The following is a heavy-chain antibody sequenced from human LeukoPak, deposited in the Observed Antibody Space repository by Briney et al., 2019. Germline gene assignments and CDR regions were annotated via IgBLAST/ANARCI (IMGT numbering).Heavy chain of an antibody. J-gene: IGHJ4*02. CDR1: GFTFSSYG. CDR2: IRYDGSNK. Sequence: GGSLRLSCAASGFTFSSYGMHWVRQAPGKGLEWVAFIRYDGSNKYYADSVKGRFTISRDNSKNTLYLQMNSLRAEDTAVYYCARDPKLLWFGELLYLDYWGQGTLVTVSS. V-gene: IGHV3-30*02. CDR3: ARDPKLLWFGELLYLDY. D-gene: IGHD3-10*01.